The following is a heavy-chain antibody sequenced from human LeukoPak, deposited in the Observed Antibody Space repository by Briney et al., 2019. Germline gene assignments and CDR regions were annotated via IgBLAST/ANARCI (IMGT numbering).Heavy chain of an antibody. CDR3: ARDLGYTMPYYGMDV. V-gene: IGHV3-53*01. CDR2: IYSGGST. D-gene: IGHD2-2*01. Sequence: PGGSLRLSCAASGFTVSSNYMSWVRQAPGKGLEWVSVIYSGGSTYYADSVKGRFTISRDNSKNTLYLQMNSLRAEDTAVYYCARDLGYTMPYYGMDVWGQGTTVTVSS. CDR1: GFTVSSNY. J-gene: IGHJ6*02.